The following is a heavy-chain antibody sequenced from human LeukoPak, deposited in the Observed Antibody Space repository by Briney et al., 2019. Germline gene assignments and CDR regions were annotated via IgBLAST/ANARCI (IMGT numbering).Heavy chain of an antibody. V-gene: IGHV4-34*01. CDR2: INHSGST. CDR3: ARGGFYCGGDCYVDY. J-gene: IGHJ4*02. Sequence: PSETLSLTCAVYGGSFSPHSWSWIRQPPGKGLEWIGEINHSGSTNYNPSLKSRVTISVDTSKNQFSLRLSSVTAADTAVYYCARGGFYCGGDCYVDYWGQGTLVTVSS. D-gene: IGHD2-21*02. CDR1: GGSFSPHS.